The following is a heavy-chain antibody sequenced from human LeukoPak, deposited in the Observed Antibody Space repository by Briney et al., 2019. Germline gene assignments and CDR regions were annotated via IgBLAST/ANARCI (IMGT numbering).Heavy chain of an antibody. J-gene: IGHJ5*02. CDR3: ARVGDIAWFDP. Sequence: SETLSLTCTVSGGSISSYYWSWIRQPPGKGLEWIGYIYYSGSTNYNPSLKSRVTISVDTSKNQFSLKLSSVTAADTAVYYCARVGDIAWFDPWGQGTLVTVSS. CDR2: IYYSGST. D-gene: IGHD2-15*01. CDR1: GGSISSYY. V-gene: IGHV4-59*01.